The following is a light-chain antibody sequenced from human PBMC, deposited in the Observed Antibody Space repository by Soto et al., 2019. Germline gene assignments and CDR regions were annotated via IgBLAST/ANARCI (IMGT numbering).Light chain of an antibody. Sequence: QSALTQPASVSGSPGQSITISCTGNSSEVSGCNYVSWYQQHTGKAHKLLIYDVTNRPSGVSDRFSGSKSGNTASPTITRLQAVDEADYYCTSYTSTGTRYVFGTGTKVTVL. CDR1: SSEVSGCNY. J-gene: IGLJ1*01. CDR2: DVT. V-gene: IGLV2-14*01. CDR3: TSYTSTGTRYV.